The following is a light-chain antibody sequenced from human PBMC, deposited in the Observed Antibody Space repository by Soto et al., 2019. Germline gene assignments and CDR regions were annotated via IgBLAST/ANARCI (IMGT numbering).Light chain of an antibody. CDR3: KQRHMWPIT. J-gene: IGKJ5*01. V-gene: IGKV3-11*01. Sequence: EVVLTQSPVTLSLSPGERATLSCRASQSFRGLLAWYQQKPGQAPRPLIYDAYNRATGIPPRFSGSGSGTDFTLTIRSLEPEDSAVYYCKQRHMWPITFGQGTRLEIK. CDR2: DAY. CDR1: QSFRGL.